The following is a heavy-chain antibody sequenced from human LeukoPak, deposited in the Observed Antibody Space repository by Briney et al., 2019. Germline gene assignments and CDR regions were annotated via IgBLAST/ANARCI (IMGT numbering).Heavy chain of an antibody. J-gene: IGHJ4*02. V-gene: IGHV4-59*01. D-gene: IGHD3-22*01. CDR3: AREGNYYSDSSGYPI. Sequence: SETLSLTCTVSGGSISSYYWSCIRRPPGKGLEWIGYIYYSGSTNYNPSLKSRVTISVDTSKNQFSLKLSSVTAADAAVYYCAREGNYYSDSSGYPIWGQGTLVTVSS. CDR2: IYYSGST. CDR1: GGSISSYY.